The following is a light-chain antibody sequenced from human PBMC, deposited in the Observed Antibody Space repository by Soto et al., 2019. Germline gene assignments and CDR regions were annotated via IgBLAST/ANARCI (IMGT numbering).Light chain of an antibody. CDR2: GAS. Sequence: KLFAGALSLSPGESATLSCRASQSVGSNYLAWYQQRPGQPPNLLIFGASHRAPDIPDRFSGSGSGTDFTLTISSLQYEDFTVYCCQQYNNLSTFGQGTKVDIK. V-gene: IGKV3-20*01. CDR1: QSVGSNY. J-gene: IGKJ1*01. CDR3: QQYNNLST.